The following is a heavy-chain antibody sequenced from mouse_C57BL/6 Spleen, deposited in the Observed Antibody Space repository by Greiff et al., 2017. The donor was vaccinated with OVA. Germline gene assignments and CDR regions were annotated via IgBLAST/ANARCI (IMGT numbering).Heavy chain of an antibody. CDR3: ASSITTRYFDV. CDR2: IWSGGST. Sequence: VHLVESGPGLVQPSQRLSITCTVSGFSFTSYGVHWVRQSPGKGLEWLGVIWSGGSTDYNAAFISRLSISKDNSKSQVFFKMNSLQADDTAIYYCASSITTRYFDVWGTGTTVTVSS. D-gene: IGHD1-1*01. J-gene: IGHJ1*03. CDR1: GFSFTSYG. V-gene: IGHV2-2*01.